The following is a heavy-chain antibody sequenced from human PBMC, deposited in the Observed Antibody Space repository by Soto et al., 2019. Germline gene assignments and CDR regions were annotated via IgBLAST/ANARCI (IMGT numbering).Heavy chain of an antibody. D-gene: IGHD3-3*01. Sequence: EDLSLTSNDSGVRMSGHYWIWIRQALGKGLERIGYIHYSGESNCIPSLKSRVTMSVDTSKNQFSLKLTSVTAADTGVYYCVRSYHKTIFGVIKSRGVDVWGQGTTARVSS. V-gene: IGHV4-59*11. CDR2: IHYSGES. CDR1: GVRMSGHY. J-gene: IGHJ6*02. CDR3: VRSYHKTIFGVIKSRGVDV.